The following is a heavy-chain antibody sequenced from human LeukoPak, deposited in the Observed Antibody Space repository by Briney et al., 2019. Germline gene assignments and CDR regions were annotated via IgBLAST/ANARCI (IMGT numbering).Heavy chain of an antibody. CDR3: ARGSNPMYSSSWYFDY. CDR2: IYTSGST. V-gene: IGHV4-4*07. Sequence: PSETLSLTCTVSGGSISSYYWSWIRQPAGKGLEWIGRIYTSGSTNYNPSLKSRVTMSVDTSKNQFSLKLSSVTAADTAVYYCARGSNPMYSSSWYFDYWGQGTLVTVSP. D-gene: IGHD6-13*01. CDR1: GGSISSYY. J-gene: IGHJ4*02.